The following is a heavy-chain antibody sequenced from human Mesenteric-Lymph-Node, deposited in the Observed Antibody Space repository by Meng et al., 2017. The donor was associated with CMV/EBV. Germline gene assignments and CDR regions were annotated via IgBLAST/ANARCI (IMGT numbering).Heavy chain of an antibody. D-gene: IGHD3-16*01. CDR1: GGSFSGYY. Sequence: GSLRLSCAVYGGSFSGYYWSWIRQPPGKGLEWIGEINHSGSTNYNPSLKSRVTISVDTSKNQFSLKLSSGTAADTAVYYGARGRIMITFGGVIRTFDIWGQGTMVTVSS. CDR3: ARGRIMITFGGVIRTFDI. CDR2: INHSGST. J-gene: IGHJ3*02. V-gene: IGHV4-34*01.